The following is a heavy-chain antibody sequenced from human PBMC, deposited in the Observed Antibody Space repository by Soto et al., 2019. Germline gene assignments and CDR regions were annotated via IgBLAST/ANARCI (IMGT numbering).Heavy chain of an antibody. CDR2: IYYSGST. CDR1: GGSVSSGGYY. D-gene: IGHD3-22*01. CDR3: ARGGGPYYDSSGYYPIFDY. J-gene: IGHJ4*02. V-gene: IGHV4-31*03. Sequence: SETLCLTCTVSGGSVSSGGYYLSWIRQHPGKGLEWIGYIYYSGSTYYNPSLKSRVTISVDTSKNQFSLKLSSVTAADTAVYYCARGGGPYYDSSGYYPIFDYWGQGTLVTVSS.